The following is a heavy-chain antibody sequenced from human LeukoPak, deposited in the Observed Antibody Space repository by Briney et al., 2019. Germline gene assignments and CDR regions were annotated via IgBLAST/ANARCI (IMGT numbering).Heavy chain of an antibody. CDR3: ARMYSGTYGGIDY. CDR2: IYSSGST. V-gene: IGHV4-4*07. Sequence: PSETLSLTCTVSGGSISSYYWSWIRQPAGKGLEWIGRIYSSGSTNYNPSLKSRVIMSVDTSKNQFSLKVSSVTDADAAVYYCARMYSGTYGGIDYWGQGTLVTVSS. D-gene: IGHD1-26*01. CDR1: GGSISSYY. J-gene: IGHJ4*02.